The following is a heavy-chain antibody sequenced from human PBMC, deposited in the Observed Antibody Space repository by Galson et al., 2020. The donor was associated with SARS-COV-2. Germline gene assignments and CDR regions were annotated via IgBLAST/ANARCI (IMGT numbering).Heavy chain of an antibody. J-gene: IGHJ4*02. CDR2: ISSSSSTI. CDR3: ARERALDTAMVEFFDY. CDR1: GFTFSSYS. V-gene: IGHV3-48*04. Sequence: GGSLRLSCAASGFTFSSYSMNWVRQAPGKGLEWVSYISSSSSTIYYADSVKGRFTISRDNAKNSLYLQMNSLRAEDTAVYYCARERALDTAMVEFFDYWGQGTLVTVSS. D-gene: IGHD5-18*01.